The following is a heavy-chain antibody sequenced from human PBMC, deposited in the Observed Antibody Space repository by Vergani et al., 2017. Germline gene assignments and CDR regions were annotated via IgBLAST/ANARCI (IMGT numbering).Heavy chain of an antibody. Sequence: QVQLQESGPGLVKPSETLSLTCTVSGGSISSYYWSWIRQPPGKGLEWIGYISYSGSTNYNPSLKSRVTISVDTSKNQFSLKLSSVTAADTALYYCARDCTEGATTDYYYGMDVWGQGTTVTVSS. V-gene: IGHV4-59*01. D-gene: IGHD1-26*01. CDR1: GGSISSYY. CDR2: ISYSGST. CDR3: ARDCTEGATTDYYYGMDV. J-gene: IGHJ6*02.